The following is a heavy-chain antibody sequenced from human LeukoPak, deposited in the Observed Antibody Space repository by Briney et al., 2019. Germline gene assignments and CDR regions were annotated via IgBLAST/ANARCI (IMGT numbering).Heavy chain of an antibody. J-gene: IGHJ4*02. CDR3: AKAHSISWPYAFDS. V-gene: IGHV3-7*03. CDR1: GFTFSNFW. Sequence: GESLRLSCTASGFTFSNFWMGWVRQAPGKGLEWVANIKQDETEKFYLGSVKGRFTISRDNSKNTVYLQMDNLRAEDSAMYYCAKAHSISWPYAFDSWGQGTLVTVSS. D-gene: IGHD6-13*01. CDR2: IKQDETEK.